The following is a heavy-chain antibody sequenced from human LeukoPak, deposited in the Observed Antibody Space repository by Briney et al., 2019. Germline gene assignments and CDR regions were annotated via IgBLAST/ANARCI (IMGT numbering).Heavy chain of an antibody. D-gene: IGHD1-26*01. CDR3: TRGGQGGGDY. CDR1: GFTFSDFS. J-gene: IGHJ4*02. Sequence: PGGSLRLSCAASGFTFSDFSMHWVRQAPGKGLEWVAVILYDGRNKYYADSVKGRFTISRDNSKNTLYLQMNSLRAEDTAVYYCTRGGQGGGDYWGQGTLVTVSS. V-gene: IGHV3-33*01. CDR2: ILYDGRNK.